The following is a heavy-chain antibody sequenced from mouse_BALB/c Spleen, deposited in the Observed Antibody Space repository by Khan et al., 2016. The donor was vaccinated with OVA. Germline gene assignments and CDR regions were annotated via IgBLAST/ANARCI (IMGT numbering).Heavy chain of an antibody. CDR1: GYTFTSYW. CDR3: ARRDYDGSSHSSVDY. J-gene: IGHJ4*01. Sequence: DLVKPGASVKLSCKASGYTFTSYWINWIQQRPGQGLEWIGRISPGSGTPYYNEMFKGKATMTVDTSSSTANIQLSSLYSEDSAVYFCARRDYDGSSHSSVDYWGQGTSVTVSS. CDR2: ISPGSGTP. D-gene: IGHD1-1*01. V-gene: IGHV1S41*01.